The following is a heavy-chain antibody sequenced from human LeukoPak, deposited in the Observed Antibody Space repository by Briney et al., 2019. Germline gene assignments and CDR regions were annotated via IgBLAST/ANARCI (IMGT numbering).Heavy chain of an antibody. CDR1: GFTVSSNY. V-gene: IGHV3-66*01. CDR3: ATEGFRGVLFHI. CDR2: LYSGGST. D-gene: IGHD3-10*01. J-gene: IGHJ3*02. Sequence: PGGSLRLSCAASGFTVSSNYMSWVRQAPGKGLEWVSVLYSGGSTYYADSVQGRFTISRDNSRNTLYLQMNSLRVEDTDVYYCATEGFRGVLFHIWGQGTVVTVSS.